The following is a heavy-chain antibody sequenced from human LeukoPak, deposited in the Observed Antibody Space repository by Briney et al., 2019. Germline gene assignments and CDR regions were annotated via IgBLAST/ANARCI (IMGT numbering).Heavy chain of an antibody. J-gene: IGHJ4*02. D-gene: IGHD5-18*01. CDR2: IYYSGST. CDR1: GGSISSTSYY. Sequence: SETLSLTCTVSGGSISSTSYYWGWIRQPPGKGLEWIGSIYYSGSTYYNPSLESRVTISIDTSKNQFSLKLSSVTAADTAVFYCARLGYNYPDYWGQGTLVTVSS. V-gene: IGHV4-39*01. CDR3: ARLGYNYPDY.